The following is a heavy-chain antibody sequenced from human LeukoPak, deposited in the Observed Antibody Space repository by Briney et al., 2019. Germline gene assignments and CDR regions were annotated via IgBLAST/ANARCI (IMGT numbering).Heavy chain of an antibody. CDR2: IHYDGSNN. V-gene: IGHV3-30*02. J-gene: IGHJ4*02. Sequence: GGSLRLSCAASGFTFGSYAMHWARQAPGKGLEWVAFIHYDGSNNYYADSVKGRFTISRDNSKNTLYLQMNTLRADDTAVYYCAKDHGSSDWYYFDYWGQGTLVTVSS. CDR1: GFTFGSYA. D-gene: IGHD6-13*01. CDR3: AKDHGSSDWYYFDY.